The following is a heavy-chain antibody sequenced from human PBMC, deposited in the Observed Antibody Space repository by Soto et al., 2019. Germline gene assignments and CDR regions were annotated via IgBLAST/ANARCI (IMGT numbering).Heavy chain of an antibody. Sequence: EVQLLESGGGLLQRGGSLRLSCAASGFTFSSYAMNWVRQAPGKGLEWVSVIHGSGGSAYYADSVKGRFTISRDNPKNTLFLQMNSLRVEDTAIYFCARGRDRDTVTTFDYWGQGALVTVSP. J-gene: IGHJ4*02. CDR2: IHGSGGSA. CDR3: ARGRDRDTVTTFDY. V-gene: IGHV3-23*01. D-gene: IGHD4-17*01. CDR1: GFTFSSYA.